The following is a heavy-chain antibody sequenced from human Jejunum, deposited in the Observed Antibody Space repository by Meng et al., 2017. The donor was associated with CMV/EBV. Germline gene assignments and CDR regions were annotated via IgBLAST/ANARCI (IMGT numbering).Heavy chain of an antibody. CDR1: GFTFRNYA. CDR3: TADVPGGSYPIDY. CDR2: MSYDGNNQ. J-gene: IGHJ4*02. D-gene: IGHD3-10*01. Sequence: CAASGFTFRNYALHWVRQAAGKGLEWVAVMSYDGNNQYFADSVKGRFTVSRDDSKNTLYLQMNSLKTEDTAIYYCTADVPGGSYPIDYWGQGILVTVSS. V-gene: IGHV3-30-3*01.